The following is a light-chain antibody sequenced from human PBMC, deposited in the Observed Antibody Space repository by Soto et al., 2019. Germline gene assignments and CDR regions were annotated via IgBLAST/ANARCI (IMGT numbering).Light chain of an antibody. CDR1: QGIGND. V-gene: IGKV1-6*02. CDR3: LQDHNYPIT. Sequence: AIQMAQSPSSLSASVGDRVTITCRASQGIGNDVGWYQQKPGQAPKLLIYAAATLQSGVPSRFSGSRSGTDFILTISSLQPEDFAAYYCLQDHNYPITFGGGTKVEI. J-gene: IGKJ4*01. CDR2: AAA.